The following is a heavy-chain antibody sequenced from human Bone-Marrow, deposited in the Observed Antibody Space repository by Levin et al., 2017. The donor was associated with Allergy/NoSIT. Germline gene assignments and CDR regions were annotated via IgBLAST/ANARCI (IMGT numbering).Heavy chain of an antibody. CDR3: AGWRGGSDYGFEY. CDR1: GGSISSGAYY. D-gene: IGHD1-26*01. Sequence: KSSETLSLTCTVSGGSISSGAYYWSWIRQHPGKGLEWIGYIYNSGSTYYNPSLKSRITMSVDTSLNQFSLKLSSVTAADTAVYYCAGWRGGSDYGFEYWGQGTLVTVSS. CDR2: IYNSGST. V-gene: IGHV4-31*03. J-gene: IGHJ4*02.